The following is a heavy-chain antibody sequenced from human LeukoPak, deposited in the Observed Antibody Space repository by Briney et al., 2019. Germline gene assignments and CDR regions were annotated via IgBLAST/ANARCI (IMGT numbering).Heavy chain of an antibody. CDR1: GGSFSGYY. CDR3: ARQYSDILTGYHRGELYWYFDL. J-gene: IGHJ2*01. CDR2: INHSGST. D-gene: IGHD3-9*01. Sequence: SETLSLTCAVYGGSFSGYYWSWIRQPPGKGLEWIGEINHSGSTNYHPSLKSRVTISVDTSKNQFSLKLSSVTAADTAVYYCARQYSDILTGYHRGELYWYFDLWGRGTLVTVSS. V-gene: IGHV4-34*01.